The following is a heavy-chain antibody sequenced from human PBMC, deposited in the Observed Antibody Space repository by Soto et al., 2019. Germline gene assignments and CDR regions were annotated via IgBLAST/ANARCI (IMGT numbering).Heavy chain of an antibody. D-gene: IGHD3-22*01. CDR1: GFTFSSYG. Sequence: PVGSLRLSCAASGFTFSSYGMHWVRQAPGKGLEWVAVIWYDGSNKYYADSVKGRFTISRDNSKNTLYLQMNSLRAEDTAVYYCARDFRAAYYYDSSGYYPGYWGQGTLVTVSS. CDR3: ARDFRAAYYYDSSGYYPGY. CDR2: IWYDGSNK. J-gene: IGHJ4*02. V-gene: IGHV3-33*01.